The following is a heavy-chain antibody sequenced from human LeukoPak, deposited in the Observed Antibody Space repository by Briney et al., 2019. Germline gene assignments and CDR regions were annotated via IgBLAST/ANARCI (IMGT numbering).Heavy chain of an antibody. V-gene: IGHV3-48*03. CDR3: VRDEGRGTNLFDY. D-gene: IGHD2-8*01. J-gene: IGHJ4*02. CDR2: ITRTGSTI. CDR1: GFTFSSYE. Sequence: GGSLRLSCAASGFTFSSYEMNWVRQAQGRALEWVSYITRTGSTIYYADFVKGRFTLCRDNAKSSLYLQMNSLRVEDTAVYYCVRDEGRGTNLFDYWGQGTLVIVSS.